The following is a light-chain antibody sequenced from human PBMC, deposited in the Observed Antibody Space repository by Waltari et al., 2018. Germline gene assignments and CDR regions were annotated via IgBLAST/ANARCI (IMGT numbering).Light chain of an antibody. CDR3: QSYYGTDWV. Sequence: NFMLTQPHSVSESPGTTVTISCTRSSGSIASNYAQWYHQRPGSAPTTVIYANNPRPSGVSDRFSGSIDSSSTSAPLTISGLKAEDEADYYCQSYYGTDWVFGGGTKLTVL. CDR2: ANN. J-gene: IGLJ3*02. CDR1: SGSIASNY. V-gene: IGLV6-57*04.